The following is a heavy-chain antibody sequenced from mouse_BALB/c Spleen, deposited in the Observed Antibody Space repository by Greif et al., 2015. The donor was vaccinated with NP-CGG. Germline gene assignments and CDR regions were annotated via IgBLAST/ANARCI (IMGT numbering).Heavy chain of an antibody. D-gene: IGHD1-1*02. V-gene: IGHV5-17*02. CDR2: ISSGSSTI. Sequence: EVQRVESGGGLVQPGGSRELSCAASGFTFSSFGMHWVRQAPEKGLEWVAYISSGSSTIYYADTVKGRFTISRDNPKNTLFLQMTSLRSEDTAMYYCARSGWDYAMDYWGQGTSVTVSS. CDR1: GFTFSSFG. CDR3: ARSGWDYAMDY. J-gene: IGHJ4*01.